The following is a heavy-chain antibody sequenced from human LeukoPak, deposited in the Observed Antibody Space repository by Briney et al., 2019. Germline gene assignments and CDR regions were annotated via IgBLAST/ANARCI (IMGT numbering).Heavy chain of an antibody. CDR2: MNPNSGNT. CDR3: ARAVANYYYYYMDV. V-gene: IGHV1-8*03. D-gene: IGHD4-23*01. Sequence: DSVKVSCKASGDTFTSYDSNWVRQATGQGLEWMGWMNPNSGNTGYAQKFHGTVTITRNTSISTAYMELSSLRSEDTAVYYCARAVANYYYYYMDVWGKGTTVTVSS. J-gene: IGHJ6*03. CDR1: GDTFTSYD.